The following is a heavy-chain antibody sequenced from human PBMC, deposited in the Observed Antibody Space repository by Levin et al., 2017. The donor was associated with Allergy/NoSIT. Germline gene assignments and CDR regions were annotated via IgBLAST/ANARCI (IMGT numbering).Heavy chain of an antibody. Sequence: GESLKISCAASGFTFSNAWMSWVRQAPGKGLEWVGRIKSKTDGGTTDYAAPVKGRFTISRDDSKNTLYLQMNSLKTEDTAVYYCTTETMDYGDPRWGQGTLVTVSS. CDR3: TTETMDYGDPR. CDR2: IKSKTDGGTT. V-gene: IGHV3-15*01. J-gene: IGHJ4*02. CDR1: GFTFSNAW. D-gene: IGHD4-17*01.